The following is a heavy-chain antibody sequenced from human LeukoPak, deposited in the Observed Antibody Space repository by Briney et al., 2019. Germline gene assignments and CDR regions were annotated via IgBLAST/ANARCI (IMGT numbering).Heavy chain of an antibody. CDR3: ARSSSEAIDI. Sequence: GGALRLSCAPSGFNFNTYSMNLVRQAPGKRLEGVSSISSSSSHIYYADSLKGRFTIARDNDKNSLYLQMNSLRAEDTDVYYCARSSSEAIDIWGQGTMVTVSS. J-gene: IGHJ3*02. CDR1: GFNFNTYS. V-gene: IGHV3-21*01. CDR2: ISSSSSHI.